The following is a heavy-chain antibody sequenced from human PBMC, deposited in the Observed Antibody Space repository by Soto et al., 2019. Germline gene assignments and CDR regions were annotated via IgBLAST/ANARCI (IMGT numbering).Heavy chain of an antibody. CDR2: MYNSERT. CDR3: AGSPARSMFDY. J-gene: IGHJ4*02. Sequence: SETLSLTCTVSGGSIGGYYWSWIRQPAGKGLEWIGRMYNSERTNYNPSLKSRVTMSMDTSKNQFSLRLTSVTAADTAMYYCAGSPARSMFDYWGQGTLVTVSS. V-gene: IGHV4-4*07. D-gene: IGHD1-26*01. CDR1: GGSIGGYY.